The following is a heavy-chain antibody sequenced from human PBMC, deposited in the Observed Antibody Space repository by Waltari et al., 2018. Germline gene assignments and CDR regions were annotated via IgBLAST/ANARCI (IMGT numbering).Heavy chain of an antibody. CDR3: ARESYYDSSGFDDAFDI. D-gene: IGHD3-22*01. J-gene: IGHJ3*02. V-gene: IGHV1-2*02. CDR1: GYTFTGYY. CDR2: INPNSGGT. Sequence: QVQLVQSGAEVKKPGASVKVSCKASGYTFTGYYMHWVRLPAGQGLEWMGWINPNSGGTNYAQKFQGRVTMTRDTSISTAYMELSRLRSDDTAVYYCARESYYDSSGFDDAFDIWGQGTMVTVSS.